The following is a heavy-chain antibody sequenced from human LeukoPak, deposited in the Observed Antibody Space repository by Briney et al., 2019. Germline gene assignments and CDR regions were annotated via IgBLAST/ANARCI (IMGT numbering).Heavy chain of an antibody. Sequence: PGGSLRLPCAASGFTFRSFAMSWVRQAPGKGLEWVSAISDSGISTYFADSVKGRFTISRDNSKNTLYLQMNSLRAEDTAVYYCAKDTGQLRWGQGTLVTVSS. V-gene: IGHV3-23*01. CDR3: AKDTGQLR. D-gene: IGHD2-2*01. J-gene: IGHJ4*02. CDR1: GFTFRSFA. CDR2: ISDSGIST.